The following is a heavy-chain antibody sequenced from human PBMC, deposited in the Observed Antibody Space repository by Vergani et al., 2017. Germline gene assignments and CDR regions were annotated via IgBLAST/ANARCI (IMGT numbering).Heavy chain of an antibody. CDR3: ARAGEMATIVGFYSQPFDY. V-gene: IGHV4-39*07. D-gene: IGHD5-24*01. CDR2: IYYSGST. J-gene: IGHJ4*02. Sequence: QLQLQESGPGLVKPSETLSLTCTVSGGSISSSSYYWGWIRQPPGKGLEWIGSIYYSGSTYYNPSLKSRVTISVDTSKNQFSLKLSSVTAADTAVYYCARAGEMATIVGFYSQPFDYWGQGTLVTVSS. CDR1: GGSISSSSYY.